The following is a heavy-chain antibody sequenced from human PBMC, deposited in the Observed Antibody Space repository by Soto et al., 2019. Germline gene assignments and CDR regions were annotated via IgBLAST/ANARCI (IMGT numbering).Heavy chain of an antibody. CDR1: GYTFTSYD. Sequence: QVQLVQSGAEVKKPGASVKVSCKASGYTFTSYDINWVRQATGQGLEWMGWRNPNSGNTGYAKKFQGRVTMTRNTSISTAYMELSRLRSADTAVYYCARERTGTTSMDVWGQGTTVTVSS. CDR3: ARERTGTTSMDV. J-gene: IGHJ6*02. CDR2: RNPNSGNT. V-gene: IGHV1-8*01. D-gene: IGHD1-1*01.